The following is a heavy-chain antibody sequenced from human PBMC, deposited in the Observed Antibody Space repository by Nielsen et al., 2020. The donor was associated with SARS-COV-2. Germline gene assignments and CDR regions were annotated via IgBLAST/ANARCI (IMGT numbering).Heavy chain of an antibody. CDR3: TRDPLAYLRGIGVVTAQTLTPIDWYFDL. D-gene: IGHD2-21*02. V-gene: IGHV3-49*03. CDR1: GFTFGDYA. Sequence: GGSLRLSCTASGFTFGDYAMSWFRQAPGKGLEWVGFIRSKAYGGTTEYAASVKGRFTISRDDSKSIAYLQMNSLKTEDTAVYYCTRDPLAYLRGIGVVTAQTLTPIDWYFDLWGRGTLVTVSS. CDR2: IRSKAYGGTT. J-gene: IGHJ2*01.